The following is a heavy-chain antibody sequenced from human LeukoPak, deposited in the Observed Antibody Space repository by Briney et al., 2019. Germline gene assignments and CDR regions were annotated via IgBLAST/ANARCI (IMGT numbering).Heavy chain of an antibody. J-gene: IGHJ4*02. Sequence: GGSLRLSCAASGFTFSTFWMSWVRQAPGKGLEWVANIKQDGSEKYYVDSVKGRFTISRDNAKNSLYLQMNSLRGEDTAVYYCARDLRTPGFFDNWGQGTLVIVSS. CDR1: GFTFSTFW. CDR2: IKQDGSEK. CDR3: ARDLRTPGFFDN. V-gene: IGHV3-7*01.